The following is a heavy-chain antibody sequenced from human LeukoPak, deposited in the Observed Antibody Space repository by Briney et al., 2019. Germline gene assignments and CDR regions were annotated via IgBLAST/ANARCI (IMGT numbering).Heavy chain of an antibody. Sequence: SETLSLTCTVSGGSISSSSYYWGWIRQPPGKGLEWIGSIYYSGSTYYNPSLKSRVTISVDTSKNQFSLKLSSVTAADTAVYYCARRHYDSSGYYYGDAFDIWGQGTMVTVRS. J-gene: IGHJ3*02. V-gene: IGHV4-39*01. CDR3: ARRHYDSSGYYYGDAFDI. CDR2: IYYSGST. D-gene: IGHD3-22*01. CDR1: GGSISSSSYY.